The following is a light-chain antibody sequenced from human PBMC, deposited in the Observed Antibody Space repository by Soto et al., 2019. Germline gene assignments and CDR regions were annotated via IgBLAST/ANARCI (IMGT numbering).Light chain of an antibody. J-gene: IGKJ5*01. CDR3: QQYCSSPLT. V-gene: IGKV3-20*01. Sequence: DIVLKQSPGTVSLYPGGRATISCRASQIVRSSYLAWYQQKPGQAPRLLISGASSRATGMPDRFSGSGSGTDFTLTTSRLEPEDFAVYYCQQYCSSPLTFGQGTRLEIK. CDR1: QIVRSSY. CDR2: GAS.